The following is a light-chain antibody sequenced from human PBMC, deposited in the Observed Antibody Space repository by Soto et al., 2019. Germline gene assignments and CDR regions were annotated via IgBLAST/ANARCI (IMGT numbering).Light chain of an antibody. V-gene: IGKV1-5*03. CDR3: QQYNSYRA. CDR1: QSISSW. CDR2: KAS. J-gene: IGKJ1*01. Sequence: DIQMTQSPSTLSASVGDRVTITCRASQSISSWLSWYQQKPGKAPKRLISKASTLERWVPSRFSGSGSGTDFTLTISGLQPDDFAIYYCQQYNSYRAFGQGTKVDI.